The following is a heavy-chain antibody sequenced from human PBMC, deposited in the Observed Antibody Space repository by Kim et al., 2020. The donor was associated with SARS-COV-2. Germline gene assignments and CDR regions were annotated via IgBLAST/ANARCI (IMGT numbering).Heavy chain of an antibody. Sequence: NTNYARKRQGRVTMTTDTSTGTAYMELRSLRSDDTAVYYCARTIVANEDYWGQGTLVTVSS. J-gene: IGHJ4*02. CDR2: NT. CDR3: ARTIVANEDY. D-gene: IGHD5-12*01. V-gene: IGHV1-18*01.